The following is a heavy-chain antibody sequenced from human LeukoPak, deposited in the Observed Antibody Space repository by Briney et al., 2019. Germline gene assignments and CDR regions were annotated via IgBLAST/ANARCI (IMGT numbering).Heavy chain of an antibody. CDR2: IYYSGST. Sequence: SETLSLTCTVSGGSISSYYWGWIRQPPGKGLEWIGHIYYSGSTNYNPSLKSRVTISVDTSKNQFSLKLSSVTAADTAVYYCARFVVVPAAISGWFDPWGQGTLVTVSS. CDR1: GGSISSYY. CDR3: ARFVVVPAAISGWFDP. V-gene: IGHV4-59*01. J-gene: IGHJ5*02. D-gene: IGHD2-2*01.